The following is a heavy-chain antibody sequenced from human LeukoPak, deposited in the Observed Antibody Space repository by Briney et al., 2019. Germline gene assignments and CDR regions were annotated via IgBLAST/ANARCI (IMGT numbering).Heavy chain of an antibody. CDR3: ARGRIAVAGTAVYYYYYGMDV. Sequence: KPSGTPSLNCTVSGGSISSNKYFWARIRPPPGQGLEGVGSAYYIGSAYYSPSLKSRVTISVDTSKNQFSLKLRSVTAADAPVYYCARGRIAVAGTAVYYYYYGMDVWGQGTTVTVSS. J-gene: IGHJ6*02. D-gene: IGHD6-19*01. CDR1: GGSISSNKYF. V-gene: IGHV4-39*01. CDR2: AYYIGSA.